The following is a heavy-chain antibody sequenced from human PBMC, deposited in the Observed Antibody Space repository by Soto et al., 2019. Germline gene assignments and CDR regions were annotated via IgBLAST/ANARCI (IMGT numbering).Heavy chain of an antibody. CDR3: AKDRVFGYDYVWGSYR. D-gene: IGHD3-16*02. CDR1: GFTFSSYA. V-gene: IGHV3-23*01. J-gene: IGHJ4*02. Sequence: EVQLLASGGGLVQPGGSLRLSCAASGFTFSSYAMSWVRQAPGKGLEWVSAISGSGGSTYYADSVKGRFTISRDNSKNTLYLQMNSLRAEDTAVYYCAKDRVFGYDYVWGSYRWGQGTLVTVSS. CDR2: ISGSGGST.